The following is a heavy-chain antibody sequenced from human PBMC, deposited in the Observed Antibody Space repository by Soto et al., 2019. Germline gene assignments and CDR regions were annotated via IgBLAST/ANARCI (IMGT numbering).Heavy chain of an antibody. J-gene: IGHJ5*02. V-gene: IGHV3-7*01. CDR3: ARDGDGYPA. CDR2: IKQDGSEK. CDR1: GFAFSRNW. D-gene: IGHD1-1*01. Sequence: GGSLRLSCAASGFAFSRNWMSWVRQAPGKGLEWVANIKQDGSEKYYADAVKGRFTLSRDNVENSLYLQMNSLRAEDTAVYYCARDGDGYPAWGQGTLVTVSS.